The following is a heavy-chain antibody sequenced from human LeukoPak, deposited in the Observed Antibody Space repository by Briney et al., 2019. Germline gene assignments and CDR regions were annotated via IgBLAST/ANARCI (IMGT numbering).Heavy chain of an antibody. CDR1: GFTFSSYS. CDR2: ISSSSSYI. J-gene: IGHJ4*02. D-gene: IGHD3-9*01. CDR3: AKDQNYDILTGYRDY. Sequence: GGSLRLSCAASGFTFSSYSMNWVRQAPGKGLEWVSSISSSSSYIYYADSAKGRFTISRDNAKNSLYLQMNSLRAEDTALYYCAKDQNYDILTGYRDYWGQGTLVTVSS. V-gene: IGHV3-21*04.